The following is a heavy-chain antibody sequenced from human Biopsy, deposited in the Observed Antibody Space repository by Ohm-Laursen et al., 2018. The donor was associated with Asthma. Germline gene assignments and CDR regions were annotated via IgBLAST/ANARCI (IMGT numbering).Heavy chain of an antibody. CDR2: ISKDASTQ. D-gene: IGHD1-1*01. CDR1: GFSFSNFA. CDR3: VRDGTDDAFDI. Sequence: TLSLTCAASGFSFSNFAIHWVRQAPGKGLEWVGVISKDASTQDYADSVKGRSTMARDNSKNTLDLQMNSLREEDTAVYYCVRDGTDDAFDIWGQGTVVSVSS. V-gene: IGHV3-30*01. J-gene: IGHJ3*02.